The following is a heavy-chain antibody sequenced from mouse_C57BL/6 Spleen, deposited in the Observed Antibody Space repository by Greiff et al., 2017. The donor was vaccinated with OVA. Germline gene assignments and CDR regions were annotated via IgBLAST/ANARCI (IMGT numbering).Heavy chain of an antibody. D-gene: IGHD2-5*01. J-gene: IGHJ4*01. CDR1: GYTFTDHT. CDR2: IYPRDGST. Sequence: VHLVESDAELVKPGASVKISCKVSGYTFTDHTIHWMKQRPEQGLEWIGYIYPRDGSTKYNEKFKGQATLTADKSSSTAYMQLNSLTSEDSAVYFCARGAWSNYVMDYWGQGTSVTVSS. V-gene: IGHV1-78*01. CDR3: ARGAWSNYVMDY.